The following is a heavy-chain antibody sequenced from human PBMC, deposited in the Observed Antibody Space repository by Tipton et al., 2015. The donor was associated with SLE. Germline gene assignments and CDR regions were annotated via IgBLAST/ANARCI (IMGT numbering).Heavy chain of an antibody. V-gene: IGHV4-38-2*01. J-gene: IGHJ6*02. Sequence: TLSLTCSVSSYSIYNGFYWGWIRQSPGKGLEWIGSIYRSGTAYYNPSLKSRVTISLDTSKNQFSLKLNSVAAADTAVYYCARRGITGTTGGMDVWGQGTTVTVSS. CDR3: ARRGITGTTGGMDV. D-gene: IGHD1-7*01. CDR1: SYSIYNGFY. CDR2: IYRSGTA.